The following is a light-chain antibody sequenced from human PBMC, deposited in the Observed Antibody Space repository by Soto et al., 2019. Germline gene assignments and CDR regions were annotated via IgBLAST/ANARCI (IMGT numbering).Light chain of an antibody. Sequence: QSVLTQPASVSGSPGQSITISCTGTSSDVGDYNYVSWYQQHPGKAPKLMIFDVSNRPSGVSNRFSGSKSGNTASLPISGLLAENEVDYYSISYTSSRTRVFGTGTKVTVL. CDR3: ISYTSSRTRV. V-gene: IGLV2-14*01. CDR1: SSDVGDYNY. CDR2: DVS. J-gene: IGLJ1*01.